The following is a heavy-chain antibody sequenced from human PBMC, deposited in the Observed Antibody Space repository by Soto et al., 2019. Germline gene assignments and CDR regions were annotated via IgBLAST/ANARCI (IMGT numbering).Heavy chain of an antibody. J-gene: IGHJ4*02. Sequence: EVQLLESGGGLVQPGGSLRLSCAASGFTFSSYAMSWVRQAPGKGLEWVSAISGSGGSTYYADSVKGRFTISRDNSKNTLYLQMNSLRAEDTAVYYCAKVPPYYYGSGSYYGYWGQGTLVTVSS. D-gene: IGHD3-10*01. V-gene: IGHV3-23*01. CDR1: GFTFSSYA. CDR3: AKVPPYYYGSGSYYGY. CDR2: ISGSGGST.